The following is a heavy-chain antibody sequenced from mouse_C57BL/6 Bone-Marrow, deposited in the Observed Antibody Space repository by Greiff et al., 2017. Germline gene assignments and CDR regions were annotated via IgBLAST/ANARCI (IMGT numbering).Heavy chain of an antibody. CDR3: ARSVYYYGSSSYYFDY. D-gene: IGHD1-1*01. CDR2: IYPGSGNT. J-gene: IGHJ2*01. V-gene: IGHV1-76*01. CDR1: GYTFTDYY. Sequence: VKLMESGAELVRPGASVKLSCKASGYTFTDYYINWVKQRPGQGLEWIARIYPGSGNTYYNEKFKGKATLTAEKSSSTAYMQLSSLTSEDSAVYFCARSVYYYGSSSYYFDYWGQGTTLTVSS.